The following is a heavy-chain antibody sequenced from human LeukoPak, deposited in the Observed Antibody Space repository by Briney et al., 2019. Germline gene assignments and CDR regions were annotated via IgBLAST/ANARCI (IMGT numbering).Heavy chain of an antibody. CDR1: GFTFSSYA. D-gene: IGHD6-6*01. Sequence: PGGSLRLSCAASGFTFSSYAMTWVRQAPGKGLEWVSTILPGGGDTYYADSVKGRFTISRDTSKNTLYLQMNTLRVEDTAVYYCARDRECSSSGLVWFDPWGHGILVTVSS. V-gene: IGHV3-23*01. J-gene: IGHJ5*02. CDR2: ILPGGGDT. CDR3: ARDRECSSSGLVWFDP.